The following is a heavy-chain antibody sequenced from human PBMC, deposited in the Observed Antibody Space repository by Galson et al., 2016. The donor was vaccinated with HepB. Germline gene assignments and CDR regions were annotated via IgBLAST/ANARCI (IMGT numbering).Heavy chain of an antibody. Sequence: SLRLSCAASGFTFANYWISWVLRSPGKGLEWVANIKQDGSETYYVESVKGRFTISRDNAKNSLFLQMNSLRAEDTAVYYCARTSIAGSGRRGLYCPYGMDVWGPGTTVTVSS. CDR2: IKQDGSET. D-gene: IGHD3-10*01. V-gene: IGHV3-7*01. CDR3: ARTSIAGSGRRGLYCPYGMDV. CDR1: GFTFANYW. J-gene: IGHJ6*02.